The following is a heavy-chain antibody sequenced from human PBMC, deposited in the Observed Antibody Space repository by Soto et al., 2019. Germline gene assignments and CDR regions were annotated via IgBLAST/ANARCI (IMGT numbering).Heavy chain of an antibody. J-gene: IGHJ5*02. D-gene: IGHD3-10*01. Sequence: GETLTLSCAASGCTFSSYAMSWVRQAPGKGLEWVSAISGSGCSTYYADSVKSPFTTSRDHSKHTLYLQMNSLRAEDTAVYYCAVAAFGEFFSWFDPWGRGTLVTVSS. V-gene: IGHV3-23*01. CDR2: ISGSGCST. CDR3: AVAAFGEFFSWFDP. CDR1: GCTFSSYA.